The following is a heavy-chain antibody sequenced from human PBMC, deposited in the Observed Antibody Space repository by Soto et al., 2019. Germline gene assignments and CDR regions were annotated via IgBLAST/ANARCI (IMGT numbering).Heavy chain of an antibody. CDR1: GYTFTSYC. V-gene: IGHV1-18*01. Sequence: GASVKVSCKASGYTFTSYCIRWVRQAPGQGLERKGWISAYNGNTNYAQKLQGRVTMTTDTSTSTAYMELRSLRSDDTAVYYCARDADHHPGQKIINWGQGTLVTVSS. J-gene: IGHJ4*02. CDR2: ISAYNGNT. CDR3: ARDADHHPGQKIIN.